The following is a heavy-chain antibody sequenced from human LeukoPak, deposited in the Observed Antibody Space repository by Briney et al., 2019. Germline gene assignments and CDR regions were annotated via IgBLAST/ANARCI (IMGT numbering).Heavy chain of an antibody. V-gene: IGHV1-18*01. J-gene: IGHJ4*02. CDR1: GYTFTSYG. CDR2: ISAYNGNT. CDR3: ARSSIVVVTAHSFDY. Sequence: ASVKVSCKASGYTFTSYGISWVRQAPGQGLEWMGWISAYNGNTNYAQKLQGRVTMTTDTSTSTAYMELRSLRSDGTAVYYCARSSIVVVTAHSFDYWGQGTLVTVSS. D-gene: IGHD2-21*02.